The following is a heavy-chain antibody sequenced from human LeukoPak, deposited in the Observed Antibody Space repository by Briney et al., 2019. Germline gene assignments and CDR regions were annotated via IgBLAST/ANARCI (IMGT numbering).Heavy chain of an antibody. D-gene: IGHD1-26*01. CDR3: ASRELDYYFDY. Sequence: GGSLRLSCAAAGFAFSSYSMNWVRQAPGKGLEWVSYISSSSSTIYYADSVKGRFTISRDNAKNSLYLQMNSLRAEDTAVYYCASRELDYYFDYWGQGTLVTVSS. V-gene: IGHV3-48*01. CDR1: GFAFSSYS. J-gene: IGHJ4*02. CDR2: ISSSSSTI.